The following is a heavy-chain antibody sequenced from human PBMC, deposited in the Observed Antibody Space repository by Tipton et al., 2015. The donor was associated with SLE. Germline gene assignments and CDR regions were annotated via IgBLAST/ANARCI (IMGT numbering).Heavy chain of an antibody. CDR3: ARVLGQQLPQGAFDI. Sequence: SLRLSCAASGFTFSDYYMSWIRQAPGKGLEWVSYISSSGSTIYYADPVKGRFTISRDNAKNSLYLQMNSLRAEDTAVYYCARVLGQQLPQGAFDIWGQGTMVTVSS. CDR1: GFTFSDYY. J-gene: IGHJ3*02. D-gene: IGHD6-13*01. CDR2: ISSSGSTI. V-gene: IGHV3-11*01.